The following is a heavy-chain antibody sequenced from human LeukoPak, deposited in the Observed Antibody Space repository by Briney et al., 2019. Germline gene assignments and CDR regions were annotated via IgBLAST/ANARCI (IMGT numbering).Heavy chain of an antibody. D-gene: IGHD2-2*01. V-gene: IGHV3-48*01. CDR3: ARDRFAYCSSTSCFDAFDI. CDR2: VSSSSSTI. CDR1: GFTFSSYS. Sequence: GGSLSLSCAASGFTFSSYSMNWLRQATGKGLEWVSYVSSSSSTIYYADSAKGRFTISRDNAKNSLYLQMNSLRAEDTAVYYCARDRFAYCSSTSCFDAFDIWGQGTMVTVSS. J-gene: IGHJ3*02.